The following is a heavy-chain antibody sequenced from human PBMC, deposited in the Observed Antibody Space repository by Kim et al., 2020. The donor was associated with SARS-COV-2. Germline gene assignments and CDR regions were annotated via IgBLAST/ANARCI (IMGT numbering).Heavy chain of an antibody. CDR2: INSDGSST. D-gene: IGHD2-21*02. CDR3: AREGTGAVVTAIPSGYYGMDV. V-gene: IGHV3-74*01. CDR1: GFTFSSYW. J-gene: IGHJ6*02. Sequence: GGSLRLSCAASGFTFSSYWMHWVRQAPGKGLVWVSRINSDGSSTSYADSVKGRFTISRDNAKNTLYLQMNSLRAEDTAVYYCAREGTGAVVTAIPSGYYGMDVWGQGTTVTVSS.